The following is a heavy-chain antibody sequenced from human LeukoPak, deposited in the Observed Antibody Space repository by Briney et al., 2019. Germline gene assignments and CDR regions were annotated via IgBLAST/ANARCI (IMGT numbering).Heavy chain of an antibody. CDR3: AKDGSRYDSSGYYRLDAFDI. V-gene: IGHV3-30*02. CDR1: GFTFSSYG. J-gene: IGHJ3*02. Sequence: PGGSLRLSCAASGFTFSSYGMHWVRQAPGKGLEWVAFIRYDGTNKYYADSVKGRFTISRDNSKNTLYLQMNSLRAEDTAVYYCAKDGSRYDSSGYYRLDAFDIWGQGTMVTVSS. CDR2: IRYDGTNK. D-gene: IGHD3-22*01.